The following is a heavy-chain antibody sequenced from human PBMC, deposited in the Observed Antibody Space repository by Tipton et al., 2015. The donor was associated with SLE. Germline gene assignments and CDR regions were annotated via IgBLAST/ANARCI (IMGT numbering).Heavy chain of an antibody. CDR2: INHLGSA. J-gene: IGHJ4*02. V-gene: IGHV4-39*07. CDR1: GDSLSSGNYY. Sequence: TLSLTCTVSGDSLSSGNYYWSWIRQPPGEGLEWIGEINHLGSASYNPSLKSRVTISVDTSKNLFSLRLSSVTAADTAVYYCARSRRDGYNPAARQIDFWGQGTLVTVSS. CDR3: ARSRRDGYNPAARQIDF. D-gene: IGHD5-24*01.